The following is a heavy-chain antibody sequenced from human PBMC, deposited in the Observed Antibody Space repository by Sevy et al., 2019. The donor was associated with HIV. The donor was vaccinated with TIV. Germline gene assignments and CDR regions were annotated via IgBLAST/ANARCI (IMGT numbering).Heavy chain of an antibody. V-gene: IGHV1-2*04. Sequence: ASVKVSCKASGYTFTGYYMHWVRQAPGQGLEWMGWINPNSGGTNYAQKFRGWVTMTRDTSISTAYMELSRLRSDDTAVYYCARGSYCSSTSCRTPYYYYYYMDVWGKGTTVTVSS. D-gene: IGHD2-2*01. CDR2: INPNSGGT. CDR1: GYTFTGYY. CDR3: ARGSYCSSTSCRTPYYYYYYMDV. J-gene: IGHJ6*03.